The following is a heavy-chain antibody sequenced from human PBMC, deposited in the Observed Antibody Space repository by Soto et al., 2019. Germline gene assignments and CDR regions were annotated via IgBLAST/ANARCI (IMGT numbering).Heavy chain of an antibody. CDR1: GGSISSGDYY. J-gene: IGHJ4*02. CDR3: ARTVTTEYCSGGSCPTLDY. D-gene: IGHD2-15*01. CDR2: IYYSGST. V-gene: IGHV4-30-4*01. Sequence: SETLSLTCTVSGGSISSGDYYWSWIRQPPGKGLEWIGYIYYSGSTYYNPSLKSRVTISVDTSKNQFSLKLSSVTAADTAVYYCARTVTTEYCSGGSCPTLDYWGQGTLVTVS.